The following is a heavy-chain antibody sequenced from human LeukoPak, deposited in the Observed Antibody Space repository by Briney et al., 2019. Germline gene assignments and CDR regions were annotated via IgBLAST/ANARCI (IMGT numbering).Heavy chain of an antibody. CDR1: GYSFTSYW. CDR2: IYPGDSDT. D-gene: IGHD5-12*01. Sequence: GESLKISCKGSGYSFTSYWIAWVRQMPGKGLEWMGIIYPGDSDTRYSPSFQGQVTISADKSISTAYLQWSSLKPSDTAMFYCARGATPKYFHHWGQGTLVTDSS. J-gene: IGHJ1*01. V-gene: IGHV5-51*01. CDR3: ARGATPKYFHH.